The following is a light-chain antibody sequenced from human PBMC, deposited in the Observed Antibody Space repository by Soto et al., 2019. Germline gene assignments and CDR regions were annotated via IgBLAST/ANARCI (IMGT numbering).Light chain of an antibody. CDR1: SNDVGGYNY. J-gene: IGLJ1*01. CDR3: SSFTSAYTFV. Sequence: QSVLTQPRSVSGSPGQSVTISCTGTSNDVGGYNYVSWYQQHPGKAPKLIIFDVNQRPSGVPDRFSGSKSGNTASLTISGLQTEDEADYYCSSFTSAYTFVFGSGTKVTVL. CDR2: DVN. V-gene: IGLV2-11*01.